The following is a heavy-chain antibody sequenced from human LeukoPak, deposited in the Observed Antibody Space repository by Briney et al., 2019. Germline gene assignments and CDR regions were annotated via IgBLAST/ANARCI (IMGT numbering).Heavy chain of an antibody. Sequence: GGSLRLSCAASEFTFSSYEMNWVRQAPGKGLEWVSYISGSGNTIYYADSVKGRFTISRDNAKNSLYLQMNSLRAEDTAVYYCARIPDYYYDSSGYVAWGQGTLVTVSS. CDR2: ISGSGNTI. CDR1: EFTFSSYE. J-gene: IGHJ5*02. D-gene: IGHD3-22*01. CDR3: ARIPDYYYDSSGYVA. V-gene: IGHV3-48*03.